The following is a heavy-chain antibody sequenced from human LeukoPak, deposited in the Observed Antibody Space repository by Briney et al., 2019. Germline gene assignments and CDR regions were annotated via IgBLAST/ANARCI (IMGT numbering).Heavy chain of an antibody. J-gene: IGHJ6*02. Sequence: KPGGSLRLSCAASGFTFSDYAMTWVRQAPGKGLEWVSSISSSSSYIYYADSVKGRFTISRDNAKNSLYLQMNSLRAEDTAVYYCARGGDYGDYTFLPYYGMDVWGRGTTVTVSS. CDR1: GFTFSDYA. D-gene: IGHD4-17*01. V-gene: IGHV3-21*01. CDR2: ISSSSSYI. CDR3: ARGGDYGDYTFLPYYGMDV.